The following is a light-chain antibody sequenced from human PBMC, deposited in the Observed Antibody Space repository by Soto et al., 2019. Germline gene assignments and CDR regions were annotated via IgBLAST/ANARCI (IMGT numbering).Light chain of an antibody. V-gene: IGKV3-20*01. Sequence: EIVLTQSPGTLSLSPGERATLSCRASQSVSSSYLAWYQQRPGQAPRLLIFGASYRATGVPDRFSGSGSWTDFTLTISRLEPEDFAVYYCQQYSSSPPEFTFGPGTKVDSK. CDR2: GAS. J-gene: IGKJ3*01. CDR1: QSVSSSY. CDR3: QQYSSSPPEFT.